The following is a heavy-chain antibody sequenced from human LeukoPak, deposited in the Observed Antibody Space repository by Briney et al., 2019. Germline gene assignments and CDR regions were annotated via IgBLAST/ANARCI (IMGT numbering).Heavy chain of an antibody. CDR1: GASMNGYF. CDR2: IYTSGST. J-gene: IGHJ4*02. V-gene: IGHV4-4*07. CDR3: ARETTVTTQYDY. D-gene: IGHD4-17*01. Sequence: SETLSLTCTVSGASMNGYFWAWIRQPAGKGLEWIGRIYTSGSTNYNPSLKSRVTISVDTSKNQFSLKLSSVTAADTAVYYCARETTVTTQYDYWGQGTLVTVSS.